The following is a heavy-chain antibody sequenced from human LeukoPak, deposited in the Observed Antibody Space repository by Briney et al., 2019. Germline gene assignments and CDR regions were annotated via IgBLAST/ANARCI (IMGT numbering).Heavy chain of an antibody. CDR2: INPYSAAT. J-gene: IGHJ4*02. D-gene: IGHD1-26*01. Sequence: ASVKVSCKASGYGFTGFYIHWVRQGRGQGLEWMGWINPYSAATEYTQKFQGRVTMTRDTSISTAYMELNRLESDDSAVYFCTKAMAGGTYSLVLAHWGQGTLVTVSS. CDR1: GYGFTGFY. CDR3: TKAMAGGTYSLVLAH. V-gene: IGHV1-2*02.